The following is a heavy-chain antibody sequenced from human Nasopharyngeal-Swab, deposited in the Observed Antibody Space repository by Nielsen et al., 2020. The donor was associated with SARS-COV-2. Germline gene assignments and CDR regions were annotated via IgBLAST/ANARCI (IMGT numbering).Heavy chain of an antibody. CDR2: IKSKTDGGTT. J-gene: IGHJ6*02. D-gene: IGHD6-13*01. Sequence: VRQAPGKGLEWVGRIKSKTDGGTTDYAAPVKGRFTISRDDSKNTLYLQMNSLKTEDTAVYYCTTDVDSSSWYYYYYGMDVWGQGTTVTVSS. V-gene: IGHV3-15*01. CDR3: TTDVDSSSWYYYYYGMDV.